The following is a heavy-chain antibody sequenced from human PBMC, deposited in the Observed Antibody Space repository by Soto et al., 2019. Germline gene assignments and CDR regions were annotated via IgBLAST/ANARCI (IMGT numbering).Heavy chain of an antibody. V-gene: IGHV3-30*04. J-gene: IGHJ4*02. CDR1: GFAFSRYA. CDR3: ARGHDDNGVPARGEFQFDH. D-gene: IGHD2-8*01. Sequence: QVQLMESGGGVVQPGGSLRLSCVASGFAFSRYAMHWVRQAPGKGLEWLAVILYDGSDKLYADSVKGRVINRDHSKKTLYLQIKSLRGEDTAVYYCARGHDDNGVPARGEFQFDHWGQGTLVTVDS. CDR2: ILYDGSDK.